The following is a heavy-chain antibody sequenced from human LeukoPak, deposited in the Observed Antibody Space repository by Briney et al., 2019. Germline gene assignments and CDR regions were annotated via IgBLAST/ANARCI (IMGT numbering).Heavy chain of an antibody. V-gene: IGHV3-64*01. J-gene: IGHJ4*02. CDR3: ARNPSV. Sequence: GGSLRLSCAASGFTFSSYAMHWVRQAPGKGLEYVSGISGNGGSTYYANSVRGRFTISRDNSKNTLYLQMGSLRTEDMAMYYCARNPSVWGQGTLVTVSS. CDR1: GFTFSSYA. CDR2: ISGNGGST.